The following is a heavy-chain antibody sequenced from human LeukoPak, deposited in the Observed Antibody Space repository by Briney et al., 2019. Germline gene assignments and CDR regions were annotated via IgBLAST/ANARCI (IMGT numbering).Heavy chain of an antibody. D-gene: IGHD4-17*01. Sequence: ASVKVSCTASGYTFTSYAMHWVRQAPGQRLEWMGWINAGNGNTKYSQKFQGRVTITRDTSASTAYVELSSLRSEDTAVYYCARVDYGDSYFDYWGQGTLVTVSS. V-gene: IGHV1-3*01. CDR3: ARVDYGDSYFDY. CDR2: INAGNGNT. CDR1: GYTFTSYA. J-gene: IGHJ4*02.